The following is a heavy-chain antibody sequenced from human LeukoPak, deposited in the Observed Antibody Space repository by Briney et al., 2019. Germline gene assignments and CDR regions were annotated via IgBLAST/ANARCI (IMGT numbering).Heavy chain of an antibody. J-gene: IGHJ4*02. Sequence: TSETLSLTCAVYGGSFSGYYWSWIRQPPGKGLEWIGEINHSGSTNYNPSLKSRVTISVDTSKNQFSLKLSSVTAADTAVYYCARVGHGSSGWYHQNDYWGQGTLVTVSS. CDR2: INHSGST. V-gene: IGHV4-34*01. CDR1: GGSFSGYY. CDR3: ARVGHGSSGWYHQNDY. D-gene: IGHD6-19*01.